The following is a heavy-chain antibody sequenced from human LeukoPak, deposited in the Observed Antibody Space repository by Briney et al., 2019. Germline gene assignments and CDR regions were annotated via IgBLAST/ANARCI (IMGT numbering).Heavy chain of an antibody. V-gene: IGHV4-39*07. D-gene: IGHD1-1*01. Sequence: SETLSLTCTVSGVSISSSSYYWGWIRQPPGKGLEWIGEINHSGSTNYNPSLKSRVTISVDTSKNQFSLKLSSVTAADTAVHYCARLRLTRAMEFDYWGQGTLVTVSS. J-gene: IGHJ4*02. CDR3: ARLRLTRAMEFDY. CDR1: GVSISSSSYY. CDR2: INHSGST.